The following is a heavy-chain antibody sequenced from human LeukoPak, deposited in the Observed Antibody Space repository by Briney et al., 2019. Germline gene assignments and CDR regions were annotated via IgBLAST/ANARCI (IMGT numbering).Heavy chain of an antibody. CDR1: GFSFGDYA. J-gene: IGHJ4*02. Sequence: GGSLRLSCTASGFSFGDYAMPWVRQAPGKGLEWVGFIRSKTYGGTTEYAASVKGTFVISRDDSKSIAYLQMNSLNIEDATVYYCARAYDWSGYFQAYWGQGTLVTVSS. CDR2: IRSKTYGGTT. V-gene: IGHV3-49*04. CDR3: ARAYDWSGYFQAY. D-gene: IGHD3-3*01.